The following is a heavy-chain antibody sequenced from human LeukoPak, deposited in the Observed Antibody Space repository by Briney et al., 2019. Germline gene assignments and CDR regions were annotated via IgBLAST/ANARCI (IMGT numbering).Heavy chain of an antibody. CDR2: ISGGGGST. D-gene: IGHD3-3*01. Sequence: PGGSLRLSCAASGFTFSSYAMSWVRQAPGKGLEWVSAISGGGGSTYYADSVKGRFTISRDNSKNTLYLQMNSLRAEDTAVYYCAKDRRALGDFDYWGQGTLVTVSS. V-gene: IGHV3-23*01. CDR3: AKDRRALGDFDY. CDR1: GFTFSSYA. J-gene: IGHJ4*02.